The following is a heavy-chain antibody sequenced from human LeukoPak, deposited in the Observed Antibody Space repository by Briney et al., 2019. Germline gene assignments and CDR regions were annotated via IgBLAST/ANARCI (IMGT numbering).Heavy chain of an antibody. Sequence: GESLQISCQGSGYPFTSYWIGWVRQMTGKGLEWMGIIYPGDSDTRYSPSFQGQVTISADKSISTAYLQWSSLKASDTAMYYCARHGKYGDSSGYYSSHDAFDIWGQGTMVTVSS. J-gene: IGHJ3*02. V-gene: IGHV5-51*01. D-gene: IGHD3-22*01. CDR3: ARHGKYGDSSGYYSSHDAFDI. CDR2: IYPGDSDT. CDR1: GYPFTSYW.